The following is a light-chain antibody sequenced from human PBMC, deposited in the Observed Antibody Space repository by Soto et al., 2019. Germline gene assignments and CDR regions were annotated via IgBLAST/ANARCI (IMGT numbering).Light chain of an antibody. CDR1: QGISSY. J-gene: IGKJ2*01. CDR2: AAS. CDR3: QQLNSYPHT. Sequence: DIQLTQSPSFLSASVGDRVTITCRASQGISSYLAWYQQKPGKAPKLLIYAASTLQSGVPSRFSGSGSGTEFTLTISSLHPEEFATYYCQQLNSYPHTFGQGTKLEIK. V-gene: IGKV1-9*01.